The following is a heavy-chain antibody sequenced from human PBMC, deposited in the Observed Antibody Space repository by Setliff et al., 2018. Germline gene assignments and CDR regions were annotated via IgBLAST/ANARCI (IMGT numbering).Heavy chain of an antibody. CDR1: GYTFTSYG. CDR3: ARDGDNYYDSSGYYLNHAFDI. V-gene: IGHV1-69*01. CDR2: IIPIFGTA. D-gene: IGHD3-22*01. Sequence: PGESLKISCKGSGYTFTSYGISWVRQAPGQGLEWMGGIIPIFGTANYAQKFQGRVTITADESTSTAYMELSSLRSEDTAVYYCARDGDNYYDSSGYYLNHAFDIWGQGTMVTVSS. J-gene: IGHJ3*02.